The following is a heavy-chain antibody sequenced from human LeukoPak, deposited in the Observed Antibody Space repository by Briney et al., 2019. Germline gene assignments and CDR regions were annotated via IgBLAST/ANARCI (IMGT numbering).Heavy chain of an antibody. CDR2: ISGSGGST. D-gene: IGHD5-24*01. V-gene: IGHV3-23*01. Sequence: GGSLRLSCAASGFTFSSYAMSWVRQAPGKGLEWVSAISGSGGSTYYADSVKGRFTISRDNSKNTLYLQMNSLRAEDTAIYYCAKDAPYVDMATMVKAYFFDYWGQGTLVTVSS. CDR3: AKDAPYVDMATMVKAYFFDY. CDR1: GFTFSSYA. J-gene: IGHJ4*02.